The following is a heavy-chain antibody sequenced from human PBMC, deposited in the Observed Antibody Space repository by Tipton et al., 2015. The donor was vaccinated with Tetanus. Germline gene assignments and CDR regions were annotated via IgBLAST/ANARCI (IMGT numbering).Heavy chain of an antibody. V-gene: IGHV3-7*01. CDR1: GFYFSSHW. D-gene: IGHD2-15*01. Sequence: SLRLSCAASGFYFSSHWMSWVRQAPGRGLEWVANIHQDGREENYVDSVKGRFTISRDNAKNSVYLQMNSLRVEDTGVYYCARDGGCDRHDYWGPGALVSVSS. CDR2: IHQDGREE. J-gene: IGHJ4*02. CDR3: ARDGGCDRHDY.